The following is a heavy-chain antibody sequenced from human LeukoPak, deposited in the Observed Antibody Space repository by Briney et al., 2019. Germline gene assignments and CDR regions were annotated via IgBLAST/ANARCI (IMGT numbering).Heavy chain of an antibody. CDR3: ARQYYYDSSGYYYFDY. V-gene: IGHV3-53*05. D-gene: IGHD3-22*01. CDR2: IYSGGST. J-gene: IGHJ4*02. CDR1: GFTFSSYG. Sequence: SGRSLRLSCAASGFTFSSYGMHWVRQAPGKGLEWVSLIYSGGSTHYADSVKGRFTISRDNSKNTLYLQMNSLRAEDTAVYYCARQYYYDSSGYYYFDYWGQGTLVTVSS.